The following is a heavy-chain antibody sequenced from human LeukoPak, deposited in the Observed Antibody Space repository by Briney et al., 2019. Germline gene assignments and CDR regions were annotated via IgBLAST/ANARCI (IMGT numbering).Heavy chain of an antibody. Sequence: GGSLRLSCAASGFNFSDYYMRWVRQAPGKGLEWVSYISSSGSTIYYADSVKGRFTISRDNAKNSLYLQMNSLRAEDTAVYYCARDKGYSSSWSSYYYGMDVWGQGTPVTVSS. CDR2: ISSSGSTI. CDR3: ARDKGYSSSWSSYYYGMDV. J-gene: IGHJ6*02. D-gene: IGHD6-13*01. V-gene: IGHV3-11*01. CDR1: GFNFSDYY.